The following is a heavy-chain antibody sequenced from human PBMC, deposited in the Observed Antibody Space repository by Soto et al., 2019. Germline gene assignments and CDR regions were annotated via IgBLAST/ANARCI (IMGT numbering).Heavy chain of an antibody. D-gene: IGHD4-4*01. CDR2: INPNSGGT. CDR1: GYTFTGYY. V-gene: IGHV1-2*04. Sequence: SVKVSCKASGYTFTGYYMHWVRQAPGQGLEWMGWINPNSGGTNYAQKFQGWVTMTRDTSISTAYMELSRLRSDDTAVYYCARGRGTVTTRYYFDEWGQGTPGTVS. CDR3: ARGRGTVTTRYYFDE. J-gene: IGHJ4*02.